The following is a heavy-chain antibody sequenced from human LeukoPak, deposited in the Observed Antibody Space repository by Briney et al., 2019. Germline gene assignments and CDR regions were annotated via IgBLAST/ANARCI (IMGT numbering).Heavy chain of an antibody. Sequence: SETLSLTCTVSGDSISGYYWSWIRQPPGKGLEWIGNIYYSGTTNYNPSLKSRVTISVDTSKNQFSLKLSSVTAADTAIYYCAGGGSYHGYWGQGTLVTVSS. V-gene: IGHV4-59*01. CDR2: IYYSGTT. J-gene: IGHJ4*02. CDR1: GDSISGYY. CDR3: AGGGSYHGY. D-gene: IGHD1-26*01.